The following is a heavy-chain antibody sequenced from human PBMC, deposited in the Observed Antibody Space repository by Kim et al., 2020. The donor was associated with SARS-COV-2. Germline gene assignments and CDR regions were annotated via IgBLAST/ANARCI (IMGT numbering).Heavy chain of an antibody. J-gene: IGHJ3*02. D-gene: IGHD6-19*01. CDR1: TFTFSSHW. V-gene: IGHV3-7*03. Sequence: GGSLRLSCAASTFTFSSHWMNWVRQTPGKGLEAVAMIKPDGSDTYYVDSVKGRFTISRDNAKTSLYLQMTSLRAEDTAVYYCARDPGWGAFDIWGHGTLVTVSS. CDR2: IKPDGSDT. CDR3: ARDPGWGAFDI.